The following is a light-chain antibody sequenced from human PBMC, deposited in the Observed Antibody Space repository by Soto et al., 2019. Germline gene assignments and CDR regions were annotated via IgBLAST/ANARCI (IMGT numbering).Light chain of an antibody. CDR2: GAS. J-gene: IGKJ1*01. Sequence: EIVLTQSPGTLSLSPGERATLACRASQSVSNNYLALYQQKPGQAPRLLIYGASSRATGIPDRFSGSGSGTDFTLTISSLQPEDFATYYCQQSYITPVTFGQGTKGDIK. CDR1: QSVSNNY. CDR3: QQSYITPVT. V-gene: IGKV3-20*01.